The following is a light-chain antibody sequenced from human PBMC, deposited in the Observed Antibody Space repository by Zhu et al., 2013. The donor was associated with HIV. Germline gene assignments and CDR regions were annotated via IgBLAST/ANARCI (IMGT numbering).Light chain of an antibody. CDR3: HQPYTYPFT. J-gene: IGKJ3*01. CDR1: QSVSSSY. V-gene: IGKV3D-20*02. Sequence: EIVMTQSPATLSVSPGERATLSCRASQSVSSSYLTWYQQRPGQAPRLLIFGASSRASGIPDRFSGSGSGTDFTLTISRLEPEDFATYYCHQPYTYPFTFGPGTKVDIK. CDR2: GAS.